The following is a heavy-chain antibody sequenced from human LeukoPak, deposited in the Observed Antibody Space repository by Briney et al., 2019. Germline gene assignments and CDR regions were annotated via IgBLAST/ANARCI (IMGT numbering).Heavy chain of an antibody. J-gene: IGHJ4*02. CDR3: ARGLSPRITIFGY. CDR1: GDSITRGGYF. D-gene: IGHD3-3*01. CDR2: INHSGST. Sequence: SETLSLTCSVSGDSITRGGYFWSWIRQPPGKGLEWIGEINHSGSTNYNPSLKSRVTISVDTSKNQFSLKLSSVTAADTAVYYCARGLSPRITIFGYWGQGTLVTVSS. V-gene: IGHV4-34*01.